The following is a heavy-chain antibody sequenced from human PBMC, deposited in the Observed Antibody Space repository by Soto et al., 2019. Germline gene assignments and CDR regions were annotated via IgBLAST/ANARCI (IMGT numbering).Heavy chain of an antibody. CDR1: GFTFSDYY. CDR2: ISSSSSYT. D-gene: IGHD3-10*01. Sequence: GGSLRLSCAASGFTFSDYYMSWIRQAPGKGLEWVSYISSSSSYTNYADSVKGRFTISRDNAKNSLYLQMNSLRAEDTAVYYCAREGRGDGYNYFDYWGQGTLVTVSS. V-gene: IGHV3-11*05. J-gene: IGHJ4*02. CDR3: AREGRGDGYNYFDY.